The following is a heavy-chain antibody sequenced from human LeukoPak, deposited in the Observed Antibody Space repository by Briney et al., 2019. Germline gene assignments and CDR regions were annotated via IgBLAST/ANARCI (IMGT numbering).Heavy chain of an antibody. V-gene: IGHV4-59*08. CDR2: IYYSGST. D-gene: IGHD4-11*01. CDR1: GGSISSYY. Sequence: SETLSLTCTVSGGSISSYYWSWIRQPPGKGLEWIGYIYYSGSTNYNPSLKSRVTISVDTSKNQFSLKLGSVTAAETAVYYCARQRRVTVNWFDPWGQGTLVTVSS. J-gene: IGHJ5*02. CDR3: ARQRRVTVNWFDP.